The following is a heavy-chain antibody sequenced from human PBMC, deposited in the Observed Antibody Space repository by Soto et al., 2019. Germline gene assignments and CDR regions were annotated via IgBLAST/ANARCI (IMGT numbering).Heavy chain of an antibody. CDR2: MSYDESNV. V-gene: IGHV3-30*03. J-gene: IGHJ6*02. CDR3: ATVVPGGTARYQGMDV. Sequence: GGLLRLSCAASGFAFSRYGMHWVRQAPGKGLDWVAVMSYDESNVYYTDSVKGRFTISRDNSRNTLYLQMDSLRIEDTALYYCATVVPGGTARYQGMDVWGQGTTVTVSS. CDR1: GFAFSRYG. D-gene: IGHD2-15*01.